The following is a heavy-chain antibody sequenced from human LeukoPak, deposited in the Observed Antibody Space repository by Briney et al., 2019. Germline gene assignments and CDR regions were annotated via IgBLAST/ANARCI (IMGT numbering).Heavy chain of an antibody. CDR3: AKDRGVTTGLGSFDI. J-gene: IGHJ3*02. Sequence: PGGSLRLSCAASGFTFSSYAMSGVRQAPGKGLEWVSAISGSGGATYYADSVKGRFTISRENSKNTLSLQMNSLRAEDTALYYCAKDRGVTTGLGSFDIWGQGTMVTVSS. CDR2: ISGSGGAT. V-gene: IGHV3-23*01. CDR1: GFTFSSYA. D-gene: IGHD4-11*01.